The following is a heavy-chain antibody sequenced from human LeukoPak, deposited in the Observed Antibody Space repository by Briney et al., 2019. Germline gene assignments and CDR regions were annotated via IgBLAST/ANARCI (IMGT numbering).Heavy chain of an antibody. V-gene: IGHV5-51*01. D-gene: IGHD6-13*01. J-gene: IGHJ4*02. Sequence: GESLKISCKGSGYSFTSYWIGWVRQMPGKGLEWMGIIYPGDSDTRYSPSFQGQVTISADKSFSTAYLQWSSLKASETAIYYCASSKSSSWYPFYFDFWGQGTLVTVSS. CDR1: GYSFTSYW. CDR3: ASSKSSSWYPFYFDF. CDR2: IYPGDSDT.